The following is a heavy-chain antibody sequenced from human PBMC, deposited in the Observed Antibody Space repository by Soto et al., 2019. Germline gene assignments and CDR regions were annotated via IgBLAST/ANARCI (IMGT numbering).Heavy chain of an antibody. J-gene: IGHJ4*02. Sequence: ASVKVSCKASGYTFTGYYMHWVRQAPGQGLEWMGWINPNSGGTNYAQKFQGWVTMTRDTSISTACMELSRLRSDDTAVYYCARATTVTTFDYWGQGTLVTVSS. V-gene: IGHV1-2*04. D-gene: IGHD4-17*01. CDR2: INPNSGGT. CDR1: GYTFTGYY. CDR3: ARATTVTTFDY.